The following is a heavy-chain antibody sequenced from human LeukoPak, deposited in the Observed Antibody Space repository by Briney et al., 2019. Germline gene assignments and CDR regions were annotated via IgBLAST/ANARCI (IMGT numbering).Heavy chain of an antibody. Sequence: GASVKVSFKASGGTFSSYAISWVRQAPGQGLEWMGGIIPIFGTANYAQKFQGRVTITADESTSTAYMELSSLRSEDTAVYYCARDGVATTFDYWGQGTLVTVSS. V-gene: IGHV1-69*01. CDR2: IIPIFGTA. D-gene: IGHD5-12*01. J-gene: IGHJ4*02. CDR1: GGTFSSYA. CDR3: ARDGVATTFDY.